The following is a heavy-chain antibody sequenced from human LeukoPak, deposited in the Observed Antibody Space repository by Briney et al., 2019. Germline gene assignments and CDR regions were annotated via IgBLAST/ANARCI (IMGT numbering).Heavy chain of an antibody. J-gene: IGHJ4*02. V-gene: IGHV3-21*01. Sequence: RPGGSLRLSCAASGFTFSSYGMHWVRQAPGKGLEWVSSISSSSSYIYYADSVKGRFTISRDNAKNSLYLQMNSLRAEDTAVYHCARDAKEATTHRPGSRGSFDYWGQGTLVTVSS. CDR3: ARDAKEATTHRPGSRGSFDY. CDR1: GFTFSSYG. CDR2: ISSSSSYI. D-gene: IGHD4-17*01.